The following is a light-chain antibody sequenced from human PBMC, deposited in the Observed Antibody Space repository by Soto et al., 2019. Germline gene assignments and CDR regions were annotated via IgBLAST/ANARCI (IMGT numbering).Light chain of an antibody. CDR2: DAS. CDR3: QQRSEWPRT. J-gene: IGKJ1*01. V-gene: IGKV3-11*01. CDR1: QSISSS. Sequence: EIVLTQSPATLSLSPGERATLSCRASQSISSSLAWYQQQPGQAPRLLIYDASSRATGFPARFSGSGSVTDFTLTIDSLEPEDFAVYYCQQRSEWPRTFGQGTKVEIK.